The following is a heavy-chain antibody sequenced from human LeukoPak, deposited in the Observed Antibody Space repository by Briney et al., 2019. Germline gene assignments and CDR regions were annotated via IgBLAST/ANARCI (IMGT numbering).Heavy chain of an antibody. V-gene: IGHV1-18*01. CDR3: ASHEIYYGSGSPPDC. J-gene: IGHJ4*02. D-gene: IGHD3-10*01. CDR2: ISAYDGNT. Sequence: GASVKVSCKASGYTFTSYGISWVRQAPGQGLELMGWISAYDGNTNYAQKLQCRVTMTTDTSTSTAYMELRSLRSDDTAVYYCASHEIYYGSGSPPDCWGQGTLVTVSS. CDR1: GYTFTSYG.